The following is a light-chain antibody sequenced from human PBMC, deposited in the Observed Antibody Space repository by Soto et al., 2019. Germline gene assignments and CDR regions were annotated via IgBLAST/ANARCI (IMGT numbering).Light chain of an antibody. Sequence: DIQMTQSPSSVSASVGDTVTISCRASQGISTLLAWYQQKPGKAPKLLIYAASYLQNGVPSRFSGRGSGTDFTLTISSLQPEDFVTYYCQQANSFPSTFGQGTKLEIK. CDR3: QQANSFPST. CDR1: QGISTL. V-gene: IGKV1-12*01. J-gene: IGKJ2*02. CDR2: AAS.